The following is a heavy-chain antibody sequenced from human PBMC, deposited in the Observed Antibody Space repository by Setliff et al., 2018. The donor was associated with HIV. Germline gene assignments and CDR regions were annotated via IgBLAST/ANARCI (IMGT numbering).Heavy chain of an antibody. CDR2: VYYSGST. CDR3: ARGLSIFGVATPGFYSFMDV. V-gene: IGHV4-59*01. D-gene: IGHD3-3*01. CDR1: GGSISSYY. J-gene: IGHJ6*03. Sequence: SETLSLTCTVSGGSISSYYWSWIRQPPGKRLEWIGYVYYSGSTNYNPSLKSRVSISLDTSKKQVSLKLNSVTAADTAVYYCARGLSIFGVATPGFYSFMDVWGKGTTVTVSS.